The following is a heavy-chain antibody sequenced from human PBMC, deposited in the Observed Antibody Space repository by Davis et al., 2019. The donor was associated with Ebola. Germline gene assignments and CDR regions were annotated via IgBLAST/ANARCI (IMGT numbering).Heavy chain of an antibody. CDR3: ARGTVATIEAYFDL. Sequence: SLKISCGGSGFTFEDYAMYWVWQVPGKGLEWVSSITWNSGKIAYSDSVKGRFTVSRENAKNSLFLQMNSLRPEDTALYYCARGTVATIEAYFDLWGQGALVTVS. J-gene: IGHJ4*02. D-gene: IGHD5-12*01. V-gene: IGHV3-9*01. CDR2: ITWNSGKI. CDR1: GFTFEDYA.